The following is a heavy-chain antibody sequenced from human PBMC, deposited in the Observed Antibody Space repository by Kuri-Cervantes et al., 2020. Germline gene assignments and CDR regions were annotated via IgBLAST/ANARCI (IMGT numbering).Heavy chain of an antibody. Sequence: GGSLRLSCAASGFTFSSYSMNWVRQAPGKGLVWVSRINSDGSSTSYADSVKGRFTISRDNAKNTLYLQMNSLRAEDTAVYYCARERLWGDAFDIWGQGTMVTVSS. CDR3: ARERLWGDAFDI. CDR1: GFTFSSYS. J-gene: IGHJ3*02. V-gene: IGHV3-74*01. CDR2: INSDGSST. D-gene: IGHD2-21*01.